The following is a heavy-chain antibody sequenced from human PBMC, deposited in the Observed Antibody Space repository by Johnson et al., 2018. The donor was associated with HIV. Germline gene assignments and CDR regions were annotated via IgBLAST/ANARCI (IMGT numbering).Heavy chain of an antibody. Sequence: VQLVESGGGLVQPGGSLRLSCEASGFTVSSNYMTWVRQAPGKGLEWVSVIYSGGSTYYADSVKGRFTISRDNSKNTLYLQMNSLRAEDTAVYYCARESVNSRPGAFDIWGQGTMITVSS. CDR1: GFTVSSNY. V-gene: IGHV3-66*01. J-gene: IGHJ3*02. CDR2: IYSGGST. D-gene: IGHD2-8*01. CDR3: ARESVNSRPGAFDI.